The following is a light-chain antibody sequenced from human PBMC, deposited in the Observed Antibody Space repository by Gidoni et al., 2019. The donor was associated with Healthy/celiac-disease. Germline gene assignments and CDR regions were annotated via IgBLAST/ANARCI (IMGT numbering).Light chain of an antibody. J-gene: IGLJ2*01. CDR3: SSYAGSNLRVV. CDR2: EVS. V-gene: IGLV2-8*01. Sequence: QSALTQPPTASRSPGQSVTISCTGTSSDVGGYNYVSWYQQHPGKAPKLMIYEVSQRPSGVPDRFSGSKSGNTASLTISGLQAEDEADYYCSSYAGSNLRVVFGGGTKLTVL. CDR1: SSDVGGYNY.